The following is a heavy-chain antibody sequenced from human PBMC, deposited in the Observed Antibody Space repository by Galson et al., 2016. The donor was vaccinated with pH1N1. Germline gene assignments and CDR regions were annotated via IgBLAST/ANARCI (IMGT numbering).Heavy chain of an antibody. Sequence: QSGAEVKKPGESLKISCEVSGYSFTNYWIGWARQIPGRGLEWMGIIFLGDSDTRYSPSFQGQVTISADKSITTAYLQWSSLKASDTAIYYCAGRRGGLYYFDYWGQGSLVTVSS. CDR2: IFLGDSDT. CDR1: GYSFTNYW. CDR3: AGRRGGLYYFDY. V-gene: IGHV5-51*03. D-gene: IGHD2-15*01. J-gene: IGHJ4*02.